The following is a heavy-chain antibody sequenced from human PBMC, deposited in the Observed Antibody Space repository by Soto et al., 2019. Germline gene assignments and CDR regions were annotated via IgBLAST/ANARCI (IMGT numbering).Heavy chain of an antibody. J-gene: IGHJ4*02. CDR1: GFTFNDNP. CDR2: ISANVGST. CDR3: VKGAGWLQDVDY. D-gene: IGHD5-12*01. Sequence: EVQLVESGGDLVQPGGSLRLSCSASGFTFNDNPMYWVRQPPGKGLEYVSLISANVGSTHYADSVKGRFSISRDNSENTLCLQMRSLRDEDTAVSYCVKGAGWLQDVDYWGQGTLVTVSS. V-gene: IGHV3-64D*08.